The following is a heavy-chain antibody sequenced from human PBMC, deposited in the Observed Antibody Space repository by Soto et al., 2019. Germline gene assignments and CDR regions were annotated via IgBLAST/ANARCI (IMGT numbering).Heavy chain of an antibody. Sequence: GGSLRLSCAASGFTFSNAWMNWVRQAPGKGLEWVGRIKSKTDGGTTDYAAPVKGRFTISRDDSKNTLYLQMNSLKTEGTAVYYCTTLPDVAYCGGDCWAGMFVWRQGTTVTVSS. CDR1: GFTFSNAW. CDR3: TTLPDVAYCGGDCWAGMFV. CDR2: IKSKTDGGTT. J-gene: IGHJ6*02. V-gene: IGHV3-15*07. D-gene: IGHD2-21*02.